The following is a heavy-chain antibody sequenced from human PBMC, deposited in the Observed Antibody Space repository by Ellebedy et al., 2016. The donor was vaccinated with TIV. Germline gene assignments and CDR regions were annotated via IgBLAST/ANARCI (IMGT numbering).Heavy chain of an antibody. CDR3: ARDQGWAVPGTTRFDY. CDR1: GGSFSGYY. V-gene: IGHV4-34*01. CDR2: ITHSGST. D-gene: IGHD6-19*01. Sequence: MPSETLSLTCAVYGGSFSGYYWSWIRQPPGKGLEWIGEITHSGSTNYNPSLKSRVTISVDTSKNQFSLKLSSVTAADTAVYYCARDQGWAVPGTTRFDYWGHGTLVTVSS. J-gene: IGHJ4*01.